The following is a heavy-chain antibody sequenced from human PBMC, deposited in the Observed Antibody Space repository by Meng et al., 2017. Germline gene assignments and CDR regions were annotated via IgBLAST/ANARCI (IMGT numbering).Heavy chain of an antibody. CDR2: INAGNGNT. V-gene: IGHV1-3*01. D-gene: IGHD3-3*01. CDR1: GYTFTSYA. CDR3: ARVSPATIFGVVIDSWFDP. Sequence: QAQLVQFGAEVKNPGASVKVSCKASGYTFTSYAMHWVRQAPGQRLEWMGWINAGNGNTKYSQKFQGRVTITRDTSASTAYMELSSLRSEDTAVYYCARVSPATIFGVVIDSWFDPWGQGTLVTVSS. J-gene: IGHJ5*02.